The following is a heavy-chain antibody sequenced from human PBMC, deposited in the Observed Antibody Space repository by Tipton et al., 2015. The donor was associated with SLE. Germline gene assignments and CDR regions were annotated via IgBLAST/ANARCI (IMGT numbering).Heavy chain of an antibody. V-gene: IGHV4-61*01. D-gene: IGHD6-19*01. CDR1: GGSISSGSYY. CDR3: ARAQWLVRWFDP. Sequence: LRLSCAVSGGSISSGSYYWSWIRQPPGKGLEWIGYIYYSGSTNYNPSLKSRVTISVDTSKNQFSLKLSSVTAADTAVYYCARAQWLVRWFDPWGQGTLVTVSS. CDR2: IYYSGST. J-gene: IGHJ5*02.